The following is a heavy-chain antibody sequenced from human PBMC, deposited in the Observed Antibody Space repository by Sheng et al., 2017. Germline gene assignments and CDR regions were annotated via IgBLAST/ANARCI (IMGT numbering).Heavy chain of an antibody. J-gene: IGHJ5*02. Sequence: QLHLQESGPALVKPSETLSLTCTVSGGSISGSSNLWGWIRQPPGKGLEWIGTIYYTVDTYYNPSLQSRVTISVDTSKNQFSLKLMSVTAADTAVYYCARDWELAGGDWFDPWGQGTLVTVSS. CDR2: IYYTVDT. V-gene: IGHV4-39*07. D-gene: IGHD1-26*01. CDR3: ARDWELAGGDWFDP. CDR1: GGSISGSSNL.